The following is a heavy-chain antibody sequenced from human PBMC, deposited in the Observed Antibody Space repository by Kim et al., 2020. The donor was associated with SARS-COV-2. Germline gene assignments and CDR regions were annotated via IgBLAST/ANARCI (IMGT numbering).Heavy chain of an antibody. Sequence: SQQFQSRDTITRDTSASTAYMELSSLRSEDTAVFYCARDDILTGYPSSFDYWGQGTLVTVSS. J-gene: IGHJ4*02. V-gene: IGHV1-3*01. CDR3: ARDDILTGYPSSFDY. D-gene: IGHD3-9*01.